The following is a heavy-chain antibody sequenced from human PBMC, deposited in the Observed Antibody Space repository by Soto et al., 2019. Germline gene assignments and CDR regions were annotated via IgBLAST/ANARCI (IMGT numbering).Heavy chain of an antibody. CDR1: GDSISNNNYY. CDR2: IHSRGTT. D-gene: IGHD5-18*01. J-gene: IGHJ4*02. Sequence: QLQLQESGSGLVKPSETLSLTCTVSGDSISNNNYYWGWIRQPPGKGLEWIGNIHSRGTTYCNPSLKSRVTFSIDTSMNQFSLNLGSVTAADAAVYYCARVRGWTYSYGFGDSWGQGTLVTVSS. CDR3: ARVRGWTYSYGFGDS. V-gene: IGHV4-39*01.